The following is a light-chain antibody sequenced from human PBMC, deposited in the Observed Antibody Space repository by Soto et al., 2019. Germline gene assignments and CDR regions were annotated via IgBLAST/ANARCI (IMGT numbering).Light chain of an antibody. CDR2: AAS. CDR1: QGIRTD. Sequence: DIQITQSPVFLSASVGDRVTITCRASQGIRTDLGWYQQKPGKAPKRLIYAASSLPSGVPSRFSGSGSGTEFTLTISSLQPDDFATYYCQHYKMYSPWTFGQGTKVDIK. V-gene: IGKV1-17*01. J-gene: IGKJ1*01. CDR3: QHYKMYSPWT.